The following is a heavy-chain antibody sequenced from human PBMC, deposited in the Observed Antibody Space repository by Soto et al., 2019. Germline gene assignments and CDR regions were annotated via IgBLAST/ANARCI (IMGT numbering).Heavy chain of an antibody. CDR3: AKDRVPTGSRGYYSILLDH. D-gene: IGHD3-22*01. CDR1: GFTFSIYA. J-gene: IGHJ4*02. V-gene: IGHV3-23*01. CDR2: IDAGGGGT. Sequence: EVQLLESGGGLMQPGGSLRLSCAASGFTFSIYAMGWVRQAPGKGLEWVSAIDAGGGGTYYADSVKGRFTISRDNSKKTLDLQMDNLRTEDTAHYYCAKDRVPTGSRGYYSILLDHWGQGTLVAVSS.